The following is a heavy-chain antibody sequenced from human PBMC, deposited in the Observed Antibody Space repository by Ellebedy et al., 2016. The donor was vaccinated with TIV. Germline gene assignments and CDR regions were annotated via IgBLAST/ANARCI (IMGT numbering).Heavy chain of an antibody. CDR3: ARDTRSGLVAD. D-gene: IGHD2-15*01. V-gene: IGHV4-59*01. Sequence: SETLSLTCTVSGGSISSYYWSWIRQPPGKGLEWIGYIYYSGSTNYNPSLKRRVTISVDTSKNQFSLKLSSVTAADTAVYYCARDTRSGLVADWGQGTLVTVSS. J-gene: IGHJ4*02. CDR2: IYYSGST. CDR1: GGSISSYY.